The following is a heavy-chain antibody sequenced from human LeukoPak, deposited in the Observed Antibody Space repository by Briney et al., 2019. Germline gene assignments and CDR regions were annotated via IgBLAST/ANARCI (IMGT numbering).Heavy chain of an antibody. D-gene: IGHD7-27*01. Sequence: QTGGSLRLSCAASGFTFSSYAMHWVRQAPGKGLEWVAVISYDGSNKYYADSVKGRFTISRDNSKNTLYLQMNSLRAEDTAVYYCAKGLKQRHENRGSRSFRSHRSGYFDYWGQGTLVTVSS. V-gene: IGHV3-30-3*01. CDR3: AKGLKQRHENRGSRSFRSHRSGYFDY. CDR1: GFTFSSYA. CDR2: ISYDGSNK. J-gene: IGHJ4*02.